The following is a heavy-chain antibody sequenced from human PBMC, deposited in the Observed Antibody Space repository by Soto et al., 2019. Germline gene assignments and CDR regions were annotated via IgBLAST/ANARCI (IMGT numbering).Heavy chain of an antibody. D-gene: IGHD3-3*01. Sequence: SETLSLTCTVSGGSISSYYWSWIRQPPGKGLEWIGYIYYTGSTNYNPSLKSRVTISVDTSKNHFSLKLTSVTAADTAVYYCARQDDFWSGSNWFDSWGQGTLVTVSS. V-gene: IGHV4-59*08. CDR3: ARQDDFWSGSNWFDS. CDR1: GGSISSYY. CDR2: IYYTGST. J-gene: IGHJ5*01.